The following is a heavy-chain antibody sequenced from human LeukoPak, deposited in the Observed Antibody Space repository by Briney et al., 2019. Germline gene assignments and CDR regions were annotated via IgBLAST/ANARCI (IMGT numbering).Heavy chain of an antibody. CDR2: IIPILGIA. D-gene: IGHD3-22*01. Sequence: GSSVKVSCKASGGTFSSYAISRVRQAPGQGLEWMGRIIPILGIANYAQKFQGRVTITADKSTSTAYMELSSLRSEDTAVYYCARAGYYDSSGYYQVDYWGQGTLVTVSS. J-gene: IGHJ4*02. CDR1: GGTFSSYA. V-gene: IGHV1-69*04. CDR3: ARAGYYDSSGYYQVDY.